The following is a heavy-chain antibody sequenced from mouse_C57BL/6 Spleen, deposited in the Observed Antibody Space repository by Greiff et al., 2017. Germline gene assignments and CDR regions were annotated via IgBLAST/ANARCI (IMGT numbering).Heavy chain of an antibody. Sequence: VQLQQSGAELVKPGASVTISCKASGYAFSSYWMNWVKQRPGKGLEWIGQIYPGDGDTNYNGKFKGKATLTADKSSSTAYMQRSSLTSEDSAVYFCAKHSNYGDFDVWGTGTTVTVSS. CDR1: GYAFSSYW. CDR3: AKHSNYGDFDV. J-gene: IGHJ1*03. CDR2: IYPGDGDT. D-gene: IGHD2-5*01. V-gene: IGHV1-80*01.